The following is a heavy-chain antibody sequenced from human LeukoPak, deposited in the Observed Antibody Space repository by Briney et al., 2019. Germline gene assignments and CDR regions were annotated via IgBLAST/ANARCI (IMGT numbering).Heavy chain of an antibody. Sequence: SETLSLTCIVSGDSISSTSYYWAWIRQPPGKGLEWIGMIFSGSAYYTPSLRGRVTLSVDTSRNQFSLNLISVTAADTGVYFCARQQSDTSLFDPWGQGTLVTVSS. J-gene: IGHJ5*02. D-gene: IGHD2-21*02. CDR3: ARQQSDTSLFDP. CDR1: GDSISSTSYY. CDR2: IFSGSA. V-gene: IGHV4-39*01.